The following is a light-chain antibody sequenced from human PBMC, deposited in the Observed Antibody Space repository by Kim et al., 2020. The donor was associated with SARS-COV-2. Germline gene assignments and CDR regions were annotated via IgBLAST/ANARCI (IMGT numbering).Light chain of an antibody. CDR2: CAS. CDR1: QGIQSD. V-gene: IGKV1-6*01. J-gene: IGKJ5*01. CDR3: LQDYNYPIT. Sequence: ASVGDRVTITCRASQGIQSDLGWYQQKPGKAPKLLIYCASTLQTGVPSRFSGSGSGTDFTLTISSLQPEDFATYYCLQDYNYPITFGQGTRLEIK.